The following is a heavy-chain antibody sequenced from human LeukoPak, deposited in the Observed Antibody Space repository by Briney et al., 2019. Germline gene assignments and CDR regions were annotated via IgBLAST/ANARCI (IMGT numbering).Heavy chain of an antibody. CDR2: ISGSGSNT. CDR3: ARGYRSGSGSPWFDP. CDR1: GFTFTYYA. Sequence: GGSLRLSCAASGFTFTYYAMSWVRQAPGKGLGWVSGISGSGSNTYYADSVKGRFTISRDNSKNALYLQMNSLRAEDTAVYYCARGYRSGSGSPWFDPWGQGTLVTVSS. V-gene: IGHV3-23*01. J-gene: IGHJ5*02. D-gene: IGHD3-10*01.